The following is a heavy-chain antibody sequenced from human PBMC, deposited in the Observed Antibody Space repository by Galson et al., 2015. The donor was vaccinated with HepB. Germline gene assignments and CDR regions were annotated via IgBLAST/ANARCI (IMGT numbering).Heavy chain of an antibody. D-gene: IGHD2-2*01. V-gene: IGHV1-18*04. Sequence: SVKVSCKGSGYTFNTYAYSWVRQAPGQDLEWMWWISANSGYTNYAQKPTGRVTMNTDTSTSTAFMELRSLRSDDTAVYYCARDCSSATCLYGMDVWGQGTTVTVSS. CDR1: GYTFNTYA. J-gene: IGHJ6*02. CDR2: ISANSGYT. CDR3: ARDCSSATCLYGMDV.